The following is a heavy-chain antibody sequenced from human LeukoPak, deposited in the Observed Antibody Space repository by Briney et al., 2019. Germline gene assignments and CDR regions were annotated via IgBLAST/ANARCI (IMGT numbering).Heavy chain of an antibody. CDR3: VKGGHKLDIQTTHYYYGLDV. Sequence: PGGSLRLSCVASGFTLSVHWMYWVRQGPSRGLAHVSRVESDASRTTYADSVKGRFTISRDDAKNTMYLQMNSLRVEDTAVYYCVKGGHKLDIQTTHYYYGLDVWGQGTTVAVS. V-gene: IGHV3-74*03. CDR1: GFTLSVHW. CDR2: VESDASRT. J-gene: IGHJ6*02. D-gene: IGHD5-12*01.